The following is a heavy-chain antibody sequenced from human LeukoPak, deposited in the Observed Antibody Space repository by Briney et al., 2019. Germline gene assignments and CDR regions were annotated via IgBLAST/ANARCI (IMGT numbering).Heavy chain of an antibody. CDR1: GFTFSSYS. J-gene: IGHJ4*02. Sequence: GGSLRLSCAASGFTFSSYSMSWVRQAPGKGLEWVSSISSSSSYIYYADSVKGRFTISRDNAKNSLYLQMNSLRAEDTAVYYCANAGYSYGPLGYWGQGTLVTVSS. D-gene: IGHD5-18*01. CDR3: ANAGYSYGPLGY. V-gene: IGHV3-21*01. CDR2: ISSSSSYI.